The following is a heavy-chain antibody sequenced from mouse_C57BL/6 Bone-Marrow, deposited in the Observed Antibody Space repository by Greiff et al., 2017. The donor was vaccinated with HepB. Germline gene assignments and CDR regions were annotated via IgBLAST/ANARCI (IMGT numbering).Heavy chain of an antibody. Sequence: DVQLQESEGGLVQPGSSMKLSCTASGFTFSDYYMAWVRQVPEKGLEWVANINYDGSSTYYLDSLKSRFIISRDNAKNILYLQMSSLKSEDTATYYCAREGYYYGSSWFAYWGQGTLVTVSA. D-gene: IGHD1-1*01. V-gene: IGHV5-16*01. CDR1: GFTFSDYY. CDR3: AREGYYYGSSWFAY. CDR2: INYDGSST. J-gene: IGHJ3*01.